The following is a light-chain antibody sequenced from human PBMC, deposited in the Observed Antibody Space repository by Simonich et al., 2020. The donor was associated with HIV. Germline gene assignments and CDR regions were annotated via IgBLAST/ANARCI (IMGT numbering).Light chain of an antibody. CDR3: SSYTSSSTLV. Sequence: HSALTQPRSVSGSPGQSVTISCTGTSSDIGGYNYVSWYQQYPGKAPKLLIYDVNERPSGVPDRFSGSKSGNTASLTISGLQAEDEADYYCSSYTSSSTLVFGGGTKLTVL. V-gene: IGLV2-11*01. CDR2: DVN. J-gene: IGLJ3*02. CDR1: SSDIGGYNY.